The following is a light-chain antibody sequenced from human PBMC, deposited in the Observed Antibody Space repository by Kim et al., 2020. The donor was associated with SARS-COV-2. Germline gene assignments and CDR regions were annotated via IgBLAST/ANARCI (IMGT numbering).Light chain of an antibody. CDR1: SSNIGSNF. Sequence: QSVLTQPPSASGTPGQSVTISCSGASSNIGSNFVYWYHQLPGTAPKLLVYRNNQRPSGVPDRFSGSKSGTSASLAISGLRSGDEADYYCATWDDSLSGWVFGGGTQLTVL. J-gene: IGLJ3*02. CDR2: RNN. V-gene: IGLV1-47*01. CDR3: ATWDDSLSGWV.